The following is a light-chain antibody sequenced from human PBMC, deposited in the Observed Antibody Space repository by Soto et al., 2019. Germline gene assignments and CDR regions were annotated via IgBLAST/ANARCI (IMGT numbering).Light chain of an antibody. Sequence: QLVLTQSSSASASLGSWVRLPCILTSGNITYIMAWHQQQPGKAPRFGMALDSRGSYNRGSGVPDRFSGSSSGADRYLTISNLQFEDEGDYYCETWYSNTHKVFGGGTKLTVL. V-gene: IGLV4-60*02. CDR1: SGNITYI. CDR3: ETWYSNTHKV. CDR2: LDSRGSY. J-gene: IGLJ3*02.